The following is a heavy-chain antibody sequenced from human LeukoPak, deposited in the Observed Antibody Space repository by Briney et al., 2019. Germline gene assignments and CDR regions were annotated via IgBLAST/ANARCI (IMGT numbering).Heavy chain of an antibody. CDR1: GFSFSSYA. Sequence: GRSLRLSCAASGFSFSSYAMHWVRQAPGKGLEWVAVISSDGSHTFYADSVKGRFTISRDNSKNTLYLQMNSLRAEDTAVYYCAKDPGSGYDILTGYYAFDIWGQGTMVTVSS. J-gene: IGHJ3*02. D-gene: IGHD3-9*01. V-gene: IGHV3-30*04. CDR2: ISSDGSHT. CDR3: AKDPGSGYDILTGYYAFDI.